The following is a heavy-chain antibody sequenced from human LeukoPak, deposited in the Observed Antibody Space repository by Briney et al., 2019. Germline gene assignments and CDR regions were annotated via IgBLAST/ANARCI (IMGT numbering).Heavy chain of an antibody. CDR2: ISSSGSTI. CDR3: ARAPDSYYDSSGYYSWGNWFDP. Sequence: GGSLRLSCAASGFTFSDYYMSWIRQAPGKGLEWVSYISSSGSTIYYADSVKGRFTISRDNAKNSLYLQMNSLRAEDTAVYYCARAPDSYYDSSGYYSWGNWFDPWGQGTLVTVSS. D-gene: IGHD3-22*01. CDR1: GFTFSDYY. V-gene: IGHV3-11*01. J-gene: IGHJ5*02.